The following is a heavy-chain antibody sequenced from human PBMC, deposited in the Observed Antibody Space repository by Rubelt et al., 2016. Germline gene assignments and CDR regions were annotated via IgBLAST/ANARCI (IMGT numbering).Heavy chain of an antibody. J-gene: IGHJ4*02. D-gene: IGHD2-15*01. CDR2: INAGNGNT. CDR3: ARGDIVVVVAASNPLDY. V-gene: IGHV1-3*01. Sequence: QVQLVQSGAEVKKPGASVKVSCKASGYTFTSYAMHWVRQAPGQRLEWVGWINAGNGNTKYSQKFQGSVTISRDTSASTAYMELSSLRSEDTAVYYCARGDIVVVVAASNPLDYWGQGTLVTVSS. CDR1: GYTFTSYA.